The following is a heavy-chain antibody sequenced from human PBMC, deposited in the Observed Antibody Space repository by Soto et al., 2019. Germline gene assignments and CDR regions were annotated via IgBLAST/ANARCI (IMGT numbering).Heavy chain of an antibody. CDR2: IKQDGSEK. J-gene: IGHJ3*02. CDR3: ATYVGVHDAFDI. CDR1: GFTFSGYL. Sequence: PGGSLRLSCAASGFTFSGYLMSWVRQAPGKGLEWVANIKQDGSEKYYVDSVKGRFTISRDNAKNSLYLQMNSLRAEDTAVYYCATYVGVHDAFDIWGQGTMVTVSS. D-gene: IGHD3-16*01. V-gene: IGHV3-7*03.